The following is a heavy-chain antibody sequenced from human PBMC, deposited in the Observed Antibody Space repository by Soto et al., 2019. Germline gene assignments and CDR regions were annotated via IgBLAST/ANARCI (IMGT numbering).Heavy chain of an antibody. J-gene: IGHJ6*02. CDR3: ARAHDDSSEVGMDV. CDR1: GYTFTGYY. CDR2: INPNSGGT. V-gene: IGHV1-2*04. D-gene: IGHD3-22*01. Sequence: ASVKVSCKASGYTFTGYYMHWVRQAPGQGLEWMGWINPNSGGTNYAQKFQGWVTMTRDTSISTAYMELGRLRSDDTAVYYCARAHDDSSEVGMDVWGQGTTVTVSS.